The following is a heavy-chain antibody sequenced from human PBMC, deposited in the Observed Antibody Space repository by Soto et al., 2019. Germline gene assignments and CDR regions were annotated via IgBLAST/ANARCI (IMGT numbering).Heavy chain of an antibody. J-gene: IGHJ6*02. CDR1: GYTFTRSG. CDR3: AREGVAPYYYYGMDV. D-gene: IGHD5-12*01. V-gene: IGHV1-18*01. CDR2: ISTYNGDT. Sequence: ASVKVSCKASGYTFTRSGISWVRQAPGQGLEWKGWISTYNGDTNYAQTFQGRVTMTTDTSTSTVHMKVRSLRTDDTAVYYCAREGVAPYYYYGMDVWGQGTPVTVSS.